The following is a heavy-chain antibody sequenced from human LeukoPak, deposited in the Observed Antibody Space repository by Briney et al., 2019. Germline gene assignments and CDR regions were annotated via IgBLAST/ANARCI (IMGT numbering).Heavy chain of an antibody. CDR2: ISSSSSTI. V-gene: IGHV3-48*01. CDR1: GFTFSSYS. CDR3: AKDEAAYYDFWSGYVC. J-gene: IGHJ3*01. Sequence: GGSLRLSCAASGFTFSSYSMNWVRQAPGKGLEWVSYISSSSSTIYYADSVKGRFTISRDNAKNSLYLQMNSLRAEDTAVYYCAKDEAAYYDFWSGYVCWGQGTMVTVSS. D-gene: IGHD3-3*01.